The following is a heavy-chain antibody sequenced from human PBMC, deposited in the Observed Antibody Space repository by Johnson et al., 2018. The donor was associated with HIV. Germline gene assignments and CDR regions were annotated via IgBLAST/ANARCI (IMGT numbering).Heavy chain of an antibody. V-gene: IGHV3-33*01. CDR2: IWYDGTNK. D-gene: IGHD2-15*01. CDR3: ARSPRIVVVVAATVGHAFDI. CDR1: GFTFSSYG. Sequence: QVQLVESGGGLIQPGRSLRLSCAASGFTFSSYGMHWVRQAPGKGLEWVALIWYDGTNKYYADSVKGRFTISRDNSKNTLYLQMNSLRAEDTAVYYCARSPRIVVVVAATVGHAFDIWGQGTMVTVSS. J-gene: IGHJ3*02.